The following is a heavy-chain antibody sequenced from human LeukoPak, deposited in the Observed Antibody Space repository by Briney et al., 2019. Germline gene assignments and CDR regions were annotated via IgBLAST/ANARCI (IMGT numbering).Heavy chain of an antibody. J-gene: IGHJ4*02. V-gene: IGHV3-30*18. CDR1: GFTFSSYG. Sequence: PGGSLRLSCAASGFTFSSYGTHWVRQAPGKGLEWVAVISYDGSNKYYADSVKGRFTISRDNSKNTLYLQMNSLRAEDTAVYYCAKDGAASKRIPAAILFDYWGQGTLVTVSS. CDR3: AKDGAASKRIPAAILFDY. CDR2: ISYDGSNK. D-gene: IGHD2-2*01.